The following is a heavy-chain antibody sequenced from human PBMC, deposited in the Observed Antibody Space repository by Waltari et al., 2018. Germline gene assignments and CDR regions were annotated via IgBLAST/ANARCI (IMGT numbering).Heavy chain of an antibody. V-gene: IGHV4-39*07. CDR3: ARDLKGGMTTGDY. CDR1: GGSISSSSYY. D-gene: IGHD4-17*01. Sequence: QLQLQESGPGLVKPSETLSLTCTVSGGSISSSSYYWGWIRQPPGKGLEWIGSIYYSGSTYYNPSRKSRVTISVDTSKNQFSLKLSSVTAADTAVYYCARDLKGGMTTGDYWGQGTLVTVSS. J-gene: IGHJ4*02. CDR2: IYYSGST.